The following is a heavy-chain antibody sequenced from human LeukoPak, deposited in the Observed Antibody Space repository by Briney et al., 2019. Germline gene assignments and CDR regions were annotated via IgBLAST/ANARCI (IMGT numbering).Heavy chain of an antibody. D-gene: IGHD5-18*01. Sequence: GGSLRLSCEASGFTFSSYAMSWVRQAPGKGLEWVSAISGSGGSTYYADSVKGRFTISRDNSKNTLYLQMNSLRAEDTAVYYCAKDPSSAGGYSYGFWGQGTLVTVSS. CDR2: ISGSGGST. J-gene: IGHJ4*02. V-gene: IGHV3-23*01. CDR3: AKDPSSAGGYSYGF. CDR1: GFTFSSYA.